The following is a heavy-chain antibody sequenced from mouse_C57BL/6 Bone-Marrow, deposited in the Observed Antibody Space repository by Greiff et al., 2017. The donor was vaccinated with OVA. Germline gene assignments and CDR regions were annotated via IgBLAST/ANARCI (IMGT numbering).Heavy chain of an antibody. CDR2: INPYNGGT. Sequence: EVQLQQSGPVLVKPGASVKMSCKASGYTFTDYYMNWVKQSHGKSLEWIGVINPYNGGTSYNQKFKGKATLTVDKSSSTAYMELNSLTSEDSAVYYSARYYCGSSYWYFDVWGTGTTVTVSS. V-gene: IGHV1-19*01. CDR1: GYTFTDYY. D-gene: IGHD1-1*01. J-gene: IGHJ1*03. CDR3: ARYYCGSSYWYFDV.